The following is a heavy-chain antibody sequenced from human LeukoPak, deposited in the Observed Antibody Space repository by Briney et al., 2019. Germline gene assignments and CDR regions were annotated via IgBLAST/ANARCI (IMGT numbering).Heavy chain of an antibody. V-gene: IGHV4-4*09. CDR1: GGSISSYY. J-gene: IGHJ5*02. Sequence: SETLSLTCTVSGGSISSYYWSWIRQPPGKGLEWIGYIYTSGSTNYNPSRKSRVTISVDTSKNQFSLKLSSVTAADTAVYYCARNYYYDSSGHNWFDPWGQGTLVTVSS. CDR3: ARNYYYDSSGHNWFDP. CDR2: IYTSGST. D-gene: IGHD3-22*01.